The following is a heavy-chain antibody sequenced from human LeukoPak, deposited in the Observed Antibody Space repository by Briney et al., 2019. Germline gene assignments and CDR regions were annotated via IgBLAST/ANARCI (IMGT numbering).Heavy chain of an antibody. V-gene: IGHV3-23*01. J-gene: IGHJ4*02. CDR1: GFTFSSYS. CDR3: AKLPAIAAAGNLDY. Sequence: GGSLRLSCAASGFTFSSYSMNWVRQAPGKGLEWVAVISDNSVITYYADSVRGRFTISRDNSKNTLYLQMNSLRAEDTAVYYCAKLPAIAAAGNLDYWGQGTLVTVSS. D-gene: IGHD6-13*01. CDR2: ISDNSVIT.